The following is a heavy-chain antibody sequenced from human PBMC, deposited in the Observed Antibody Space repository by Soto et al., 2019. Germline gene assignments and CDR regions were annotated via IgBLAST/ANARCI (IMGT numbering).Heavy chain of an antibody. Sequence: GGSLRLSCAASGFTFSGSAMHWVRQASGKGLEWVGRIRSKANSYATAYAASVKGRFTISRDDSKNTAYLQMNSLKTEDTAVYYCTRQVTYGEYVGGDYWGPGTLVTVYS. CDR1: GFTFSGSA. D-gene: IGHD4-17*01. V-gene: IGHV3-73*01. CDR3: TRQVTYGEYVGGDY. CDR2: IRSKANSYAT. J-gene: IGHJ4*02.